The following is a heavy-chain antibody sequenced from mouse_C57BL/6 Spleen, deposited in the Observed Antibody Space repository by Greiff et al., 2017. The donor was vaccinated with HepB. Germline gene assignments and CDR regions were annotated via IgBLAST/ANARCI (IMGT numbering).Heavy chain of an antibody. D-gene: IGHD2-5*01. CDR3: ARDSKLYYAMDY. CDR1: GYAFSSSW. J-gene: IGHJ4*01. Sequence: QVQLQQSGPELVKPGASVKISCKASGYAFSSSWMNWVKQRPGKGLEWIGRIYPGDGDTNYNGKFKGKATLTADKSSSTAYMKLSSLTSEVSAVYFCARDSKLYYAMDYWGQGTSVTVSS. CDR2: IYPGDGDT. V-gene: IGHV1-82*01.